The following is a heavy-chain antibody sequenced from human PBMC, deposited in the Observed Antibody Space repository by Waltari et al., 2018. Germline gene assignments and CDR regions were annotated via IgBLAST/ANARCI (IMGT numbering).Heavy chain of an antibody. CDR1: GVSFSGYY. J-gene: IGHJ4*02. CDR2: INHSGSN. D-gene: IGHD3-10*01. Sequence: QVQLQQWGAGLLKPSEALSLTCAVYGVSFSGYYWSWIRQPPGKGLEWIGEINHSGSNNYNPSPKSRVTISVDTYKNQFSLKLSSVNAADTAVYYCARGPPKVLWFRETTDDYWGQGTLVTVSS. CDR3: ARGPPKVLWFRETTDDY. V-gene: IGHV4-34*01.